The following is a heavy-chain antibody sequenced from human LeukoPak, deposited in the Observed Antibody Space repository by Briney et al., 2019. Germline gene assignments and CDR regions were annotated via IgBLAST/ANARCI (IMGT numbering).Heavy chain of an antibody. J-gene: IGHJ4*02. CDR2: IYFSGST. CDR3: ARHEAAAGYLFDH. Sequence: PSETLSPTCTVSGGSIRSYYWSWIRQPPGKGLEWIGYIYFSGSTTYNPSLKRRVTMSVDTSKNQFSLNLRSVTAADTAVYYCARHEAAAGYLFDHWGQGTLVTVSS. CDR1: GGSIRSYY. D-gene: IGHD6-13*01. V-gene: IGHV4-59*01.